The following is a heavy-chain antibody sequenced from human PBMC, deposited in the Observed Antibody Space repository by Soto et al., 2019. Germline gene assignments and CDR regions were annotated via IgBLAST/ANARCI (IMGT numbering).Heavy chain of an antibody. CDR1: GGSISSGGYS. D-gene: IGHD2-8*01. CDR2: IYHSGST. J-gene: IGHJ5*02. V-gene: IGHV4-30-2*01. Sequence: SETLSLTCAVSGGSISSGGYSWSWIRQPPGKGLEWIGYIYHSGSTYYNPSLKSRVTISVDRSKNQFSLKLSSVTAADTAVYYWARWWMYAPRFDPWGQETLVTVPS. CDR3: ARWWMYAPRFDP.